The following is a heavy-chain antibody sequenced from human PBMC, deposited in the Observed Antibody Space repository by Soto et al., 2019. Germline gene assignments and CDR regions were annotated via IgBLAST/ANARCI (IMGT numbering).Heavy chain of an antibody. CDR1: RGTFSNYA. Sequence: GASVQVSCKASRGTFSNYAISWVRHAPGQGLGWMGGTILPFGTANYAQKFQGTVTITEDESMTTAYMEPSGLRSEDTAVYYCARGTDYAGYFDYWGQGTLVSVSS. D-gene: IGHD4-17*01. J-gene: IGHJ4*02. V-gene: IGHV1-69*13. CDR3: ARGTDYAGYFDY. CDR2: TILPFGTA.